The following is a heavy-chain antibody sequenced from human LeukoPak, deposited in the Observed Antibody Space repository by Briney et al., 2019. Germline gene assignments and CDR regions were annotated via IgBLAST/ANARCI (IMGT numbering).Heavy chain of an antibody. J-gene: IGHJ6*02. CDR2: IWYDGSNK. CDR3: ARDGERGYCSSTSCEGVYYYYGMDV. Sequence: GGSLRLSCAASGFTFSSYGMHWVRQAPGKGLEWVAVIWYDGSNKYYADSVKGRFTISRDNSKNTLYLQMNSLRAEDTAVYYCARDGERGYCSSTSCEGVYYYYGMDVWGQGTTVTVSS. D-gene: IGHD2-2*01. V-gene: IGHV3-33*01. CDR1: GFTFSSYG.